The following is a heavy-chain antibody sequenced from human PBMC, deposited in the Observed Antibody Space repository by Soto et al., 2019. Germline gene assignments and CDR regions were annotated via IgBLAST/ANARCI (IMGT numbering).Heavy chain of an antibody. Sequence: SLRLSCAASGFTFSSCAMGWVRQAPGKGLEWVSDIIDSGGSTYYADSVKGRFTISRDNAKSSLFLQMNSLRPDDTALYYCAKDMKWGGMTTIHYFDSWGQGTLVTVSS. J-gene: IGHJ4*02. V-gene: IGHV3-23*01. CDR3: AKDMKWGGMTTIHYFDS. CDR2: IIDSGGST. CDR1: GFTFSSCA. D-gene: IGHD4-17*01.